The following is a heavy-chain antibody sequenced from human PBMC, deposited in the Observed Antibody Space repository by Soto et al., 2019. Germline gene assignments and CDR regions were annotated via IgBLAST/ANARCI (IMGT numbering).Heavy chain of an antibody. CDR2: IYYNSST. CDR1: GSSINSYY. J-gene: IGHJ5*02. CDR3: AGWGVDTAMVTEWFDP. Sequence: ASRSLPCTVAGSSINSYYRSRIPRPPGKGQEWTGYIYYNSSTNYSASLKRRVTISVHTTKNQVPCKLSSVSAADTAVYYCAGWGVDTAMVTEWFDPWGQGTLVTVSS. D-gene: IGHD5-18*01. V-gene: IGHV4-59*01.